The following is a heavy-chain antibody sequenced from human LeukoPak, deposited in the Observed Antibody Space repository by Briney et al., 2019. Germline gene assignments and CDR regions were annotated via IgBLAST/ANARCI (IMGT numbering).Heavy chain of an antibody. CDR3: ARGGWYRRFGY. D-gene: IGHD6-19*01. CDR2: ISAYNGNT. J-gene: IGHJ4*02. Sequence: ASVKVSCKASGFTFTSYGISWVRQAPGQGLEWMGWISAYNGNTNYAQKLQGRVTMTRNTSISTAYMELSSLRSEDTAVYYCARGGWYRRFGYWGQGTLVTVSS. CDR1: GFTFTSYG. V-gene: IGHV1-18*01.